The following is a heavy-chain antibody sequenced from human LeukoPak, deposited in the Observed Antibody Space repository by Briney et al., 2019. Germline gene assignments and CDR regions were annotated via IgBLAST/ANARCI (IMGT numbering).Heavy chain of an antibody. D-gene: IGHD5-12*01. CDR3: VRDSYSGSDTAPDY. Sequence: GGSLRLSCAASGFTFSNYWMSWVHQAPGKGLEWVANIKQDGSEKYCVDSVKGRFTISRDNAKNSVYLQMNSLRAGDTAMYYCVRDSYSGSDTAPDYWGQGTLVTISS. CDR2: IKQDGSEK. J-gene: IGHJ4*02. V-gene: IGHV3-7*03. CDR1: GFTFSNYW.